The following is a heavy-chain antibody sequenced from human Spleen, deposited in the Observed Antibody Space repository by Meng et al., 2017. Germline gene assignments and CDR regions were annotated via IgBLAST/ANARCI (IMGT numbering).Heavy chain of an antibody. CDR3: VRDFGGESDL. Sequence: EVQLLESGGGLVQPGGSLGLSCAASGFTFSDFAMSWVRQAPGKGLEWVAAITGSGGSTYYADSVKGRFSISRDNSKNTLYLQMNSLSAEDTALYYCVRDFGGESDLWGQGTLVTVSS. CDR1: GFTFSDFA. D-gene: IGHD3-10*01. CDR2: ITGSGGST. V-gene: IGHV3-23*01. J-gene: IGHJ5*02.